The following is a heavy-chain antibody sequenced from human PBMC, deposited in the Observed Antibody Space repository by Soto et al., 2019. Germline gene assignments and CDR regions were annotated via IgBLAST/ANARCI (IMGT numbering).Heavy chain of an antibody. CDR1: GFTFSNYA. V-gene: IGHV3-23*01. D-gene: IGHD3-10*01. J-gene: IGHJ1*01. CDR3: AKGVIWFGELSL. Sequence: GGSLRLSCAASGFTFSNYAMSWVRQAPGKGLEWVSAIIGNGGTTYYADSVKGRFTISRDNSKNTVYLQMNNLRVEDTAVYYCAKGVIWFGELSLRGPGTVVNVSS. CDR2: IIGNGGTT.